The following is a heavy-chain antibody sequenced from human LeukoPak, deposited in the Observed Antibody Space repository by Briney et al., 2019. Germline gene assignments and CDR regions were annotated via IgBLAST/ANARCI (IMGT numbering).Heavy chain of an antibody. V-gene: IGHV4-34*01. J-gene: IGHJ4*02. Sequence: PSETLSLTCAVYGGSFSGYYWSWIRQPPGKGLEWIGEINHSGSTNYNPSLKSRVTISLDTSKNQFSLKLSSVTAADTAVYYCARRQTYFDYWGQGTLVTVSS. CDR3: ARRQTYFDY. CDR1: GGSFSGYY. CDR2: INHSGST.